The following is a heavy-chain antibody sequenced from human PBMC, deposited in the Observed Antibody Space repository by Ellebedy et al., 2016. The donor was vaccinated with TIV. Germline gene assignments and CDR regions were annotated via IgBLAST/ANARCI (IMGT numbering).Heavy chain of an antibody. CDR2: VPDDGNAK. Sequence: PGGSLRLSCPPPGFTFTRFGTPWVRQAPGTGREWVAFVPDDGNAKVYADSVKVRFTISRYNSKTTRYMQINGLIPEDTDVSYCAREAAWGQWYYDLWGRGTLVTVSS. D-gene: IGHD3-16*01. J-gene: IGHJ2*01. CDR3: AREAAWGQWYYDL. CDR1: GFTFTRFG. V-gene: IGHV3-30*03.